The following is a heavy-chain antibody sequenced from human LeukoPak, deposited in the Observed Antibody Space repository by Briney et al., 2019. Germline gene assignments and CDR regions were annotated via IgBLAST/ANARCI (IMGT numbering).Heavy chain of an antibody. Sequence: PSETLSLTCTVSGGSISSYSWSWIRQPPGKGLEWIGYIYYSGSTNYNPSLKSRVTISVDTSKNQFSLKLSSVTAADTAVYDCARDSRGLLLECCMGVWGKGNTVTVSS. D-gene: IGHD2-15*01. V-gene: IGHV4-59*01. CDR3: ARDSRGLLLECCMGV. J-gene: IGHJ6*04. CDR1: GGSISSYS. CDR2: IYYSGST.